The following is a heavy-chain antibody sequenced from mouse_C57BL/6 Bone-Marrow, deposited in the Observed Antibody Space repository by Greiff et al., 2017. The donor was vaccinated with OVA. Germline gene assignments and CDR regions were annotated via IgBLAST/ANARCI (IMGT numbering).Heavy chain of an antibody. CDR3: ARSPIYYYGSVDY. V-gene: IGHV8-12*01. CDR2: IYWDDDK. Sequence: QVTLKVCGPGILQSSQTLSLTCSFSGFSLSTSGMGVSWIRQPSGKGLEWLAHIYWDDDKRYIPSLKSRLTISKDTSRNQVFLKITSVDTADTATYYCARSPIYYYGSVDYWGQGTTLTVSS. CDR1: GFSLSTSGMG. D-gene: IGHD1-1*01. J-gene: IGHJ2*01.